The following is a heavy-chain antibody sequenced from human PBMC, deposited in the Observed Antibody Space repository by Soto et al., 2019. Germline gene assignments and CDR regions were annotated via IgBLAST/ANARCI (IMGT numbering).Heavy chain of an antibody. Sequence: GGSLRLSCAASGFTFSSYSMNWVRQAPGKGLEWVSYISSSSSTIYYADSVKGRFTISRDNAKNSLYLQMNSLRAEDTAVYYCARSCLYGDYCLNYYYYYYMDVWGKGTTVTVSS. CDR3: ARSCLYGDYCLNYYYYYYMDV. CDR2: ISSSSSTI. J-gene: IGHJ6*03. D-gene: IGHD4-17*01. V-gene: IGHV3-48*01. CDR1: GFTFSSYS.